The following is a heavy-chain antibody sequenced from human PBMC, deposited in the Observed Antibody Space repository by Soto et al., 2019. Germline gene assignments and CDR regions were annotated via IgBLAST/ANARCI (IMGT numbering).Heavy chain of an antibody. CDR2: ISSIGGST. CDR3: AKVVRAYSGYDLSYYYYYMDV. D-gene: IGHD5-12*01. CDR1: GFTFSSFA. J-gene: IGHJ6*03. V-gene: IGHV3-23*01. Sequence: GGSLRLSCAASGFTFSSFAMSWVRQAPGKGLEWVSAISSIGGSTYYADSVKGRFTISRDNSKNTLYLHMNSLRAEDTAVYYCAKVVRAYSGYDLSYYYYYMDVCGKRTTVPVSS.